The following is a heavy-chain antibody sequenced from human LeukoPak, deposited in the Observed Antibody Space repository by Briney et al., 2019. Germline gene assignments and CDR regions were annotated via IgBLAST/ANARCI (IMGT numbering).Heavy chain of an antibody. V-gene: IGHV1-46*01. Sequence: ASVKVSCKASGYTFTSYYMHWVRQAPGQGLEWMGIINPSGGSTNYAQKFQGRVTMTRDTSTSTVYMDLSSLRSEDTAVYYCARDLRGYYGSGSYIGYWGQGTLVTVSS. CDR2: INPSGGST. CDR3: ARDLRGYYGSGSYIGY. J-gene: IGHJ4*02. D-gene: IGHD3-10*01. CDR1: GYTFTSYY.